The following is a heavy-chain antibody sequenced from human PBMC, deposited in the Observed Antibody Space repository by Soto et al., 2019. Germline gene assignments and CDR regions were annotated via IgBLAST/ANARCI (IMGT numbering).Heavy chain of an antibody. J-gene: IGHJ4*02. CDR1: GYTFSSYG. CDR2: IIPIFNST. D-gene: IGHD2-2*02. V-gene: IGHV1-69*06. Sequence: SVKVSCKPSGYTFSSYGISWVRQAPGQGLEWVGWIIPIFNSTKYAQSFQGRVTITADKSTSTASLELSSLRSDDTAVYYCAREGRGKKAGYNGLVSLGYWGQGTLVTVSS. CDR3: AREGRGKKAGYNGLVSLGY.